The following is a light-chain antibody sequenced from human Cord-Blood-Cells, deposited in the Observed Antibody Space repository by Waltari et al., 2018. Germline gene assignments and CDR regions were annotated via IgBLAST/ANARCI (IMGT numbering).Light chain of an antibody. CDR1: QSISSW. V-gene: IGKV1-5*01. J-gene: IGKJ1*01. CDR3: QQYNSYWT. CDR2: DAS. Sequence: DIQMTQSPSTLSASVGDRVTITCRASQSISSWLAWYQQKPGKAPKLLIYDASSLESGVPSRFSGSGSETEFTLPIISLQPDDFATYYCQQYNSYWTFGQGTKVEIK.